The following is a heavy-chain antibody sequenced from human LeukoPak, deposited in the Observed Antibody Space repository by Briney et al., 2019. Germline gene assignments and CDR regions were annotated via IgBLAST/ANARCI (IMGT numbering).Heavy chain of an antibody. D-gene: IGHD6-13*01. CDR3: ARERFGAAAGTGDY. CDR2: ISITDSDI. J-gene: IGHJ4*02. V-gene: IGHV3-48*03. Sequence: GGSLRLSCAASGFTFSSYEMNWVRQAPGKGLEWVSYISITDSDIYYADSVKGRFTISRDNARNSLDLQMNSLRAEDTAVYYCARERFGAAAGTGDYWGQGTLVTVSS. CDR1: GFTFSSYE.